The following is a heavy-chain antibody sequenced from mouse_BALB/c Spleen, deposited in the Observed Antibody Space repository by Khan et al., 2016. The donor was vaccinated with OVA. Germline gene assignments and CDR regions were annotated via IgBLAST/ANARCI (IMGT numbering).Heavy chain of an antibody. CDR2: INPSTDYT. D-gene: IGHD1-1*01. CDR3: VNHGSSSAWFTY. CDR1: GYTFTNYW. Sequence: VQLQESGAELAKPGASVKMSCKASGYTFTNYWMHWVKQRPGQGLEWIGHINPSTDYTEYNQKFKDKASLTADKSSSTAYMQLTSLTSEDSALYYGVNHGSSSAWFTYWGQGTLVTVSA. V-gene: IGHV1-7*01. J-gene: IGHJ3*01.